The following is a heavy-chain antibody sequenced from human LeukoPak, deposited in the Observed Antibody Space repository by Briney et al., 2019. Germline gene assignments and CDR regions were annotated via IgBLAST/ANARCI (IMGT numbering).Heavy chain of an antibody. J-gene: IGHJ4*02. V-gene: IGHV3-23*01. Sequence: GDPMTPSCAAPGFPFSSYAMSWVRHPPGKGLELVSAISGSGGSTYYADSVKGRFTISRDNSKNTLYLQMNSLRAEDTAVYYCAKDLPMVRGVSALDYWGQGTLVTVSS. CDR2: ISGSGGST. D-gene: IGHD3-10*01. CDR1: GFPFSSYA. CDR3: AKDLPMVRGVSALDY.